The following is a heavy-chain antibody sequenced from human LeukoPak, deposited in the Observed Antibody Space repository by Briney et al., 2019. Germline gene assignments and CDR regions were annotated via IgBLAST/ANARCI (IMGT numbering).Heavy chain of an antibody. D-gene: IGHD5-18*01. CDR3: ATRSVDTAMARYAYDI. CDR1: GYSFTSYW. Sequence: VESLNISCKGSGYSFTSYWIGWVRQMPGKGLEWMGIIYSVDFDTRYSPSFQGQVTISADKSISTAYLQWSSLKSWDTAMYYCATRSVDTAMARYAYDIWGQGTMVTVSS. J-gene: IGHJ3*02. V-gene: IGHV5-51*01. CDR2: IYSVDFDT.